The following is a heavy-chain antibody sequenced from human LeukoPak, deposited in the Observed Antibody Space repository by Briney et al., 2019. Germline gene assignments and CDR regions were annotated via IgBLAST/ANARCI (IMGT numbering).Heavy chain of an antibody. CDR1: GGTFSSYA. Sequence: SVKVSCKASGGTFSSYAISWVRQAPGQGLEWMGGIIPIFGTANYAQKFQGRVTITADESTSTAYMELSSLRSEDTAVYYCAKDLNSTYNYDSSGYEDAFDIWGQGTMVTVSS. D-gene: IGHD3-22*01. J-gene: IGHJ3*02. CDR2: IIPIFGTA. V-gene: IGHV1-69*13. CDR3: AKDLNSTYNYDSSGYEDAFDI.